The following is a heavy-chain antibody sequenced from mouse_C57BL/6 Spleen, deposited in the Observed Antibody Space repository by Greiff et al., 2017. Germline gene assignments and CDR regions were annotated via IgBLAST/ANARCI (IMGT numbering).Heavy chain of an antibody. Sequence: QVTLKESGPGILQPSQTLSLTCSFSGFSLSTFGMGVGWIRQPSGKGLEWLAHIWWDDDKYYNPALKSRLTISKDTSKNHVFLKIAKVDTADTATYYCARRVTTVDWYFDVWGTGTTVTVSS. CDR3: ARRVTTVDWYFDV. J-gene: IGHJ1*03. CDR1: GFSLSTFGMG. D-gene: IGHD1-1*01. V-gene: IGHV8-8*01. CDR2: IWWDDDK.